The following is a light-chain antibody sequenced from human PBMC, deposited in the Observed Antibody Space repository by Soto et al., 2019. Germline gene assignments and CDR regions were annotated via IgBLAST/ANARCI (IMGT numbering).Light chain of an antibody. CDR2: DAS. Sequence: DIPMTQSPSSLSASVGDTITITCRASQGISNSLNWYQLRPGEAPKLLIYDASNLAPGVPSRFSGSRSATHFTFTVSSLQTEDIATYYCHQYYNNPFTFGPGTKVDLK. CDR1: QGISNS. CDR3: HQYYNNPFT. J-gene: IGKJ3*01. V-gene: IGKV1-33*01.